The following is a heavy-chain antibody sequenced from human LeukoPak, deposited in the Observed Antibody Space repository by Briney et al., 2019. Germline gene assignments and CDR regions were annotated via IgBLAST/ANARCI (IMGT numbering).Heavy chain of an antibody. J-gene: IGHJ4*02. D-gene: IGHD1-26*01. Sequence: PGGSLRLSCAASGFTFSSNAMSWVRQAPGKGLEWVSGISVGGGSTFYADSVKGRFTISRDNSKNTLYLQMNSLRAEDTAVYYYAKGTGSHDNWGQGTLVTVSS. CDR3: AKGTGSHDN. V-gene: IGHV3-23*01. CDR2: ISVGGGST. CDR1: GFTFSSNA.